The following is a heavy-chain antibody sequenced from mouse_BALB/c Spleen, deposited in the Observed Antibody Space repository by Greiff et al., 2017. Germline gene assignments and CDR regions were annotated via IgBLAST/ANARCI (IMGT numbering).Heavy chain of an antibody. CDR3: AREGDGNYVAWFAY. CDR1: GFSLTSYG. J-gene: IGHJ3*01. D-gene: IGHD2-1*01. CDR2: IWSGGST. Sequence: QVQLKESGPGLVQPSQSLSITCTVSGFSLTSYGVHWVRQSPGKGLEWLGVIWSGGSTDYNAAFISRLSISKDNSKSQVFFKMNSLQADDTAIYYCAREGDGNYVAWFAYWGQGTLVTVSA. V-gene: IGHV2-4-1*01.